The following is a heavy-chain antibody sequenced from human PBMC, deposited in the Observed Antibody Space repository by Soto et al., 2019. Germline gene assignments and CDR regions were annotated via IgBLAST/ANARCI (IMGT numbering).Heavy chain of an antibody. CDR1: GFTFSSYA. D-gene: IGHD3-22*01. CDR3: ARTASQYYYDSSGYYYEGDGFDY. V-gene: IGHV3-30-3*01. CDR2: ISYDGSNK. J-gene: IGHJ4*02. Sequence: GGSLRLSCAASGFTFSSYAMHWVRQAPGKGLEWVAVISYDGSNKYYADSVKGRFTISRDNSKNTLYLQMNSRRAEDTAVYYCARTASQYYYDSSGYYYEGDGFDYWGQGTLVTVSS.